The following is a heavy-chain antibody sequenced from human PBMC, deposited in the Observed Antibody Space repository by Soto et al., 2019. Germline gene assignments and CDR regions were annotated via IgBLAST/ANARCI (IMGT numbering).Heavy chain of an antibody. CDR1: GGSISSSSYY. Sequence: SETLSLTCTVSGGSISSSSYYWGWIRQPPGKGLEWIGSIYYSGSTYYNPSLKSRVTIPVDTSKNQFSLKLSSVTAADTAVYYCARETPPAAAGYYYYYMDVWGKGTTVTVSS. CDR2: IYYSGST. J-gene: IGHJ6*03. D-gene: IGHD6-13*01. V-gene: IGHV4-39*02. CDR3: ARETPPAAAGYYYYYMDV.